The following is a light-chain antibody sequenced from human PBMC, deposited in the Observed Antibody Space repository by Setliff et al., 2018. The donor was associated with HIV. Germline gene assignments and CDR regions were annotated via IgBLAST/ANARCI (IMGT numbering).Light chain of an antibody. CDR2: EVT. V-gene: IGLV2-14*01. CDR3: CSYAGTNKYV. Sequence: QSVLTQPASVSGSPGQSITISCTGTSSDVGAYIYVSWYQQHPGKAPKLMIYEVTHRPSGVSNRFSGSKSGDTASLTISGLQAEDEADYHCCSYAGTNKYVFGTGTKVTVL. CDR1: SSDVGAYIY. J-gene: IGLJ1*01.